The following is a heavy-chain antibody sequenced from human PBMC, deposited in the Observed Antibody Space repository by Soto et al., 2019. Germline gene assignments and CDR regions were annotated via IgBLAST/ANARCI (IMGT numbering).Heavy chain of an antibody. CDR2: IYYSGST. CDR1: GGSISSYY. Sequence: SETLSLTCTVSGGSISSYYWSWIRHPPGKGLEWIGYIYYSGSTNYNPSLKSRVTISVDTSKNQFSLKLSSVTAADTAVYYCARMVRGVLSWFDPWGQGTLVTVSS. CDR3: ARMVRGVLSWFDP. V-gene: IGHV4-59*01. J-gene: IGHJ5*02. D-gene: IGHD3-10*01.